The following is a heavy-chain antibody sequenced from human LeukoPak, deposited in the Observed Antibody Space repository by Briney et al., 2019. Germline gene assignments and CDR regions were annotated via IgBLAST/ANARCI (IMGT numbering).Heavy chain of an antibody. CDR3: ATDGAGFDT. CDR1: GFTFREYY. J-gene: IGHJ5*02. CDR2: INIGGTNT. V-gene: IGHV3-11*01. Sequence: GGSLRLSCVASGFTFREYYMGWIRQAPGKGLEWLSYINIGGTNTHYADSVKGRFTISRDNAKKSLYLEMNNLRAEDTAVYYCATDGAGFDTWGQGVLVTVSS.